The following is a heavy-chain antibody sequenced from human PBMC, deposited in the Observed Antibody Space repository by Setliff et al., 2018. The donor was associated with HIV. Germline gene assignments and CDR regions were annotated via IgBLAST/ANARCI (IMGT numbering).Heavy chain of an antibody. CDR2: VFHTGSA. Sequence: DSISNDYWWSWVRQPPGKGLEWIGEVFHTGSANSNPSLKSRVNISMDTSKNQFSLNLTSVTAADTAVYFCARDGGYSYGIGGITYYFDYWGQGTLVTVSS. J-gene: IGHJ4*02. V-gene: IGHV4-4*01. D-gene: IGHD5-18*01. CDR3: ARDGGYSYGIGGITYYFDY. CDR1: DSISNDYW.